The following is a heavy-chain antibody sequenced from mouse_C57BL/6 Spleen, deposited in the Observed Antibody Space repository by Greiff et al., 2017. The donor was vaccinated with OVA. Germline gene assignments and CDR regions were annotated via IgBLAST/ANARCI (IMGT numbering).Heavy chain of an antibody. V-gene: IGHV5-4*01. D-gene: IGHD2-4*01. CDR2: ISDGGSYT. CDR3: ARDGDYDGGFDY. CDR1: GFSFSSYA. J-gene: IGHJ2*01. Sequence: EVKLVESGGGLVKPGGSLKLSCAASGFSFSSYAMSWVRQTPEKRLEWVATISDGGSYTYYPDNVKGRFTISSDNAKNNLYLQMSHLKSEDTAMYYCARDGDYDGGFDYWGQGTTLTVSS.